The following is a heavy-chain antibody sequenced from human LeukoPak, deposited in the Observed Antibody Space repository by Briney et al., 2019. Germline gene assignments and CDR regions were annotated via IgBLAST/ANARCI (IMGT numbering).Heavy chain of an antibody. CDR2: IWYGGSNK. D-gene: IGHD3-22*01. J-gene: IGHJ4*02. CDR3: ARGRFNYDSTGYSSFYY. V-gene: IGHV3-33*08. Sequence: HPGGSLRLSCAASGFTFSTYGMHWVRQAPGKGLEWVALIWYGGSNKYYADSVKGRFTISRDNSKNTLYLQMNSLRAEDTAVYYCARGRFNYDSTGYSSFYYWGQGTLVTVSS. CDR1: GFTFSTYG.